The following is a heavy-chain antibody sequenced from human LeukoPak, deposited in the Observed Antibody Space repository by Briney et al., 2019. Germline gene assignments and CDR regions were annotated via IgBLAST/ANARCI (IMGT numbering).Heavy chain of an antibody. CDR1: GFTFSSYG. V-gene: IGHV3-30*02. D-gene: IGHD1-26*01. J-gene: IGHJ4*02. CDR2: IRYDGSNK. Sequence: GGSLRLSCAASGFTFSSYGMHWVRQAPGKGLEWVAFIRYDGSNKYYADSVKGRFTISRDNSKNTLYLQMNSLRAEDTAVYYCAKDSVGTTRGGDLDYWGQGTLVTVSS. CDR3: AKDSVGTTRGGDLDY.